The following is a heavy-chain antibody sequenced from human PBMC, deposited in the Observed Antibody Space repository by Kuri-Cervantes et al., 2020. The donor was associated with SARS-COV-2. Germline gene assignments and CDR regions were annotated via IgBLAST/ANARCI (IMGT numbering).Heavy chain of an antibody. J-gene: IGHJ3*02. CDR2: INPNSGGT. V-gene: IGHV1-2*04. Sequence: ASVKVSCKASGYTFNGYYMHWVRQAPGQGLEWMGWINPNSGGTNYAQKFQGWVTMTRDTSISTVYMGLSRQRSDDTAVYYCARSXPFRRLVVXXQGGAFDIWGQGTMVTVSS. D-gene: IGHD3-22*01. CDR3: ARSXPFRRLVVXXQGGAFDI. CDR1: GYTFNGYY.